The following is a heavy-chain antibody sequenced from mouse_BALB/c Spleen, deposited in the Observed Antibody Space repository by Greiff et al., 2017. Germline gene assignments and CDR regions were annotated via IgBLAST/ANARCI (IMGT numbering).Heavy chain of an antibody. CDR2: ISYSGST. D-gene: IGHD2-2*01. V-gene: IGHV3-2*02. J-gene: IGHJ3*01. CDR1: GFSITSDYA. Sequence: ESGPGLVQPSQSLSLSCTVSGFSITSDYAWYWIRQFPGNKLEWMGYISYSGSTSYNPSLKSRISITRDTSKNQFFLQLNSVTTEDTATYYCARGGNDEAWFAYWGQGTLVTVAA. CDR3: ARGGNDEAWFAY.